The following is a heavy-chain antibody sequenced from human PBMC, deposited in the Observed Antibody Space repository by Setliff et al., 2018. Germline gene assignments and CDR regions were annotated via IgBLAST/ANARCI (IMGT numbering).Heavy chain of an antibody. CDR2: IYYSEST. CDR1: GGSISSSSYY. Sequence: SETLSLTCTVSGGSISSSSYYWGWIRQPPGKGLEWIGSIYYSESTYYNPSLKSRVTISVDTSKNQFSLKLSSVTAADTAVYYCARRETYYNFWSGYYAYWGQGTLVTVSS. J-gene: IGHJ4*02. D-gene: IGHD3-3*01. CDR3: ARRETYYNFWSGYYAY. V-gene: IGHV4-39*07.